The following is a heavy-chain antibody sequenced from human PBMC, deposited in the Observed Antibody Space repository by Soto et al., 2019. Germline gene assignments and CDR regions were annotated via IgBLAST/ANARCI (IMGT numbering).Heavy chain of an antibody. CDR3: ARVRVYGGDYQRDYYYGMDV. V-gene: IGHV4-61*08. CDR1: GGSISSGGYS. Sequence: PSETLSLTCAVSGGSISSGGYSWNWIRQPPGKGLEWIGYIYYSGSTNYNPSLKSRVTISVDTSKNQFSLKLSSVTAADTAVYYCARVRVYGGDYQRDYYYGMDVWGQGTTLTVSS. D-gene: IGHD2-21*02. CDR2: IYYSGST. J-gene: IGHJ6*02.